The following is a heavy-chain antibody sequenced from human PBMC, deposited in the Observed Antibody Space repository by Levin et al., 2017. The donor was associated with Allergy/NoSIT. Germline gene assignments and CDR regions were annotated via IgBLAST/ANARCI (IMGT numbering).Heavy chain of an antibody. Sequence: ASVKVSCKASGYTFKNYGISWVRQAPGQGLEWMGWISTHNGNTNYAQSFQGRVTMTTDTSTSTADMELRRLISDDTAVYYCARFVVTPVRYFYTDVWGKGTTVTVSS. CDR3: ARFVVTPVRYFYTDV. J-gene: IGHJ6*03. CDR2: ISTHNGNT. V-gene: IGHV1-18*01. D-gene: IGHD2-2*01. CDR1: GYTFKNYG.